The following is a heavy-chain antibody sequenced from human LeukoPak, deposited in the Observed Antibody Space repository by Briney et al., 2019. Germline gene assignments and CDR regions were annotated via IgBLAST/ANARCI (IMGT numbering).Heavy chain of an antibody. V-gene: IGHV4-30-4*08. Sequence: SETLSLTCTVSGGSISSGDYYWSWIRQPPGKGLVWIGYIYYSGSTYYNPSLKSRVTISVNTSKNQFSLKLSSVTAADTAVYYCARGEDDGSDFWGQGTLVTVSS. CDR1: GGSISSGDYY. CDR3: ARGEDDGSDF. CDR2: IYYSGST. J-gene: IGHJ4*02. D-gene: IGHD3-10*01.